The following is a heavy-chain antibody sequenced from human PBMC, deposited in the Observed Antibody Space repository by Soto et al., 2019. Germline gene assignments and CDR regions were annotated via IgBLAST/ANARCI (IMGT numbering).Heavy chain of an antibody. CDR1: GGSVSSGSYY. V-gene: IGHV4-61*01. D-gene: IGHD7-27*01. J-gene: IGHJ3*02. Sequence: SETLSLTCTVSGGSVSSGSYYWSWIRQPPGKGLEWIGYIYYSGSTNYNPSLKSRVTISVDPSKNQFSLKLSSVTAADTAVYYCARDRLTGGYHDAFDIWGQGTMVTVSS. CDR3: ARDRLTGGYHDAFDI. CDR2: IYYSGST.